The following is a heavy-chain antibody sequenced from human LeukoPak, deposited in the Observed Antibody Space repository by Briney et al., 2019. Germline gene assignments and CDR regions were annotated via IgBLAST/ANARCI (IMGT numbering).Heavy chain of an antibody. CDR3: ARAEYYGYFQH. CDR1: GGSISSGGYY. J-gene: IGHJ1*01. CDR2: IYYSGST. D-gene: IGHD4-17*01. V-gene: IGHV4-31*03. Sequence: SETLSLTCTVSGGSISSGGYYWRWIRQHPGKGLEWIGYIYYSGSTYYNPSLKSRVTISVDTSKNQFSLKLSSVTAADTAVYYCARAEYYGYFQHWGQGTLVTVSS.